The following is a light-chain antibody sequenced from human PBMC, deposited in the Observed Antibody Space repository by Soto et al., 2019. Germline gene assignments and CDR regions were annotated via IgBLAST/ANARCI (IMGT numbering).Light chain of an antibody. V-gene: IGKV1-6*01. CDR2: ATS. CDR1: QGIRND. Sequence: AIPMTQSPSSLSASVGDRVTITCRASQGIRNDLGWYQQKPGKVPKLLIYATSRLQSGVSSRFSGSGSGTDFTLTISSLQPEDFATYYCLQDYNYPRTFGQGTKVEIK. J-gene: IGKJ1*01. CDR3: LQDYNYPRT.